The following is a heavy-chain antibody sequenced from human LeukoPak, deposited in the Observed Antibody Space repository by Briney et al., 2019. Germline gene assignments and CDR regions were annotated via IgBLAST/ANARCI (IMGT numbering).Heavy chain of an antibody. V-gene: IGHV3-48*02. CDR2: ISSSSSTI. J-gene: IGHJ4*02. CDR1: GFTFSSYS. CDR3: ARDHEARYSSSWKYYFGY. Sequence: GGSLRLSCAASGFTFSSYSMNWVRQAPGKGLEGVSYISSSSSTIYYADSVKGRFTISRDNAKNSLYLQMHSLRDEDTAVYYCARDHEARYSSSWKYYFGYWGQGTLVTVSS. D-gene: IGHD6-13*01.